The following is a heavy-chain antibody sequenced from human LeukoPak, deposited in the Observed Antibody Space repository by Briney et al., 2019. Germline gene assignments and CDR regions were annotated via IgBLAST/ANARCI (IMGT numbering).Heavy chain of an antibody. J-gene: IGHJ6*02. CDR3: ARVIAASMDV. Sequence: SETLSLTCTVSGGSISSYYWSWIRQPPGKGLEWIGYIYYSGSTNYNPSLKSRVTISVDTSKNQFSLKLSSVTAADTAVYYCARVIAASMDVWGQGTTVTVSS. D-gene: IGHD6-25*01. CDR1: GGSISSYY. V-gene: IGHV4-59*01. CDR2: IYYSGST.